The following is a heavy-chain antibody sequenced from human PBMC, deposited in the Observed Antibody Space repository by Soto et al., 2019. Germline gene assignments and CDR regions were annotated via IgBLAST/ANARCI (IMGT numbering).Heavy chain of an antibody. V-gene: IGHV3-23*01. J-gene: IGHJ4*02. CDR1: GFTFSIYA. D-gene: IGHD6-6*01. Sequence: GGSLRLSCAASGFTFSIYAMSWVRHAPGKGLEWVSAISGSGGSTYYADSVKGRFTISRDNAKNSLYLQMNSLRAEDTAVYYCARAGEYSSSSFDYWGQGTLVTVSS. CDR2: ISGSGGST. CDR3: ARAGEYSSSSFDY.